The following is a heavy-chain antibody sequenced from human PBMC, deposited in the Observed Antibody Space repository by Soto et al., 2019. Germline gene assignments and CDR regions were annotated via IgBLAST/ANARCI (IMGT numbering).Heavy chain of an antibody. D-gene: IGHD3-22*01. CDR1: GGSISSGGYY. Sequence: PSETLSLTCTVSGGSISSGGYYWSWIRQHPGKGLEWIGYIYYSGSTYYNPSLKSRVTISVDTSKNQFSLKLSSVTAADTAVYYCAREYYYDSSGPHDWGQGTLVTVSS. CDR3: AREYYYDSSGPHD. V-gene: IGHV4-31*03. CDR2: IYYSGST. J-gene: IGHJ4*02.